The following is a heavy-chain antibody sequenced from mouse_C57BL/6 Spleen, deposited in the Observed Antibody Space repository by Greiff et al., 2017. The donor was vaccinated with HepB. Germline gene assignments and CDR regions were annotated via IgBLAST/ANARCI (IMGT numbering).Heavy chain of an antibody. V-gene: IGHV1-61*01. CDR1: GYTFTSYW. CDR2: IYPSDSET. D-gene: IGHD1-1*01. Sequence: VQLQQPGAELVRPGSSVKLSCKASGYTFTSYWMDWVKQRPGQGLEWIGNIYPSDSETHYNQKFKDKATLTVDKSSSTAYMQLSSLTSEDSAVYYCARRGDYYGSSYGYWGQGTTLTVSS. CDR3: ARRGDYYGSSYGY. J-gene: IGHJ2*01.